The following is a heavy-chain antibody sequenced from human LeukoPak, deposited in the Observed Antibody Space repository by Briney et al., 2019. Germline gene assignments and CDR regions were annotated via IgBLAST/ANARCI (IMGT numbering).Heavy chain of an antibody. CDR1: GGSISSYY. D-gene: IGHD1-1*01. Sequence: SETLSLTCTVPGGSISSYYWSWIRQPPGKGLEWIGYIYYSGSTNYNPSLKSRVTISVDTSKNQFSLKLSSVTAADTAVYYCARVPPTGTYYFDYWGQGTLVTVSS. J-gene: IGHJ4*02. CDR3: ARVPPTGTYYFDY. V-gene: IGHV4-59*01. CDR2: IYYSGST.